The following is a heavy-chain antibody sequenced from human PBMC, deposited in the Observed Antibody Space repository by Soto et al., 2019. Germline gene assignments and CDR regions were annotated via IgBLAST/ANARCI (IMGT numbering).Heavy chain of an antibody. CDR2: VYYNGKT. V-gene: IGHV4-59*08. Sequence: QVQLQESGPGLVKPSETLSLTCSGSGDSISSHYWCWIRQPPGKGLEWIGYVYYNGKTDSNPSLKSRVTISMHTSKNQISLSLTSVTAADTAVYYCARPKGTTPAVWYFDLWGRGTLVTVSS. D-gene: IGHD1-26*01. J-gene: IGHJ2*01. CDR3: ARPKGTTPAVWYFDL. CDR1: GDSISSHY.